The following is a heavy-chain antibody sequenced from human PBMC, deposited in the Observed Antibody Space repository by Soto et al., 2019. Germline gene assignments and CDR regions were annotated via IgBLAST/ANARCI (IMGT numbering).Heavy chain of an antibody. CDR2: ISYDGRNK. D-gene: IGHD6-13*01. J-gene: IGHJ4*02. Sequence: QVQLVESGGGVVQPGRSLRLSCAASGFTFSNYAIHWVRQAPGKGLTWVAVISYDGRNKTYADSVKGRFTIYRHNSKTTLYLQMNSLLDEDRAGYYCARDHIAPAGMRFDYWGQGTLGTVSS. V-gene: IGHV3-30*04. CDR1: GFTFSNYA. CDR3: ARDHIAPAGMRFDY.